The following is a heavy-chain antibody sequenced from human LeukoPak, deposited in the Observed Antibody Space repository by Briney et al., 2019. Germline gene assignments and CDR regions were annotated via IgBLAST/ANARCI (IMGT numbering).Heavy chain of an antibody. J-gene: IGHJ4*02. D-gene: IGHD3-10*01. V-gene: IGHV4-39*01. CDR2: IYYSGTT. CDR3: ARSWGFGEFDY. Sequence: SETLSLTCTVSGGFISSSNYYWGWIRQPPGKGLEWIGNIYYSGTTYCNPSLRSRLTMSVDTSKNQFSLKLTSVTAADTAVYYCARSWGFGEFDYWGQGTLVTISS. CDR1: GGFISSSNYY.